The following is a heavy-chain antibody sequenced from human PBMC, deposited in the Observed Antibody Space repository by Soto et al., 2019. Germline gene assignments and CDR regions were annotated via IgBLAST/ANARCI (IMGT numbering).Heavy chain of an antibody. V-gene: IGHV1-69*18. CDR2: FIPRIDKI. D-gene: IGHD2-15*01. CDR1: GGTLTSFT. Sequence: QVQLVQSGAEVKKPGSSVTVSCTASGGTLTSFTIYWVRQAPGQGIEWMGSFIPRIDKINYAQKFHGRVTLSADESSNTAYLELSSLTSEDTAVYYCARGWVEEAFDIWGQGTLVTMSS. J-gene: IGHJ3*02. CDR3: ARGWVEEAFDI.